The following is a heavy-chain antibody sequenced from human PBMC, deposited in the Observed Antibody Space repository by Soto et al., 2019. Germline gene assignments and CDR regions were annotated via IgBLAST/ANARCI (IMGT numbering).Heavy chain of an antibody. D-gene: IGHD5-12*01. V-gene: IGHV3-21*01. CDR3: ARDRGYSGSPLDT. CDR1: GFTFSSYS. J-gene: IGHJ5*02. Sequence: PGGSLRLSCAASGFTFSSYSMNWVRQAPGKGLEWVSSISSSSSYIYYADSVKGRFTISRDNAKNSLYLQMNSLRAEDTAVYYCARDRGYSGSPLDTWGQGTLVTVSS. CDR2: ISSSSSYI.